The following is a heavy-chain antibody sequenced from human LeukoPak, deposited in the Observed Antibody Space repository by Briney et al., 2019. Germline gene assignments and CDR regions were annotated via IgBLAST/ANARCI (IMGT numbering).Heavy chain of an antibody. Sequence: GGSLRLSCAASGFTFSSYAMSWVRQAPGKGLEWVSAISGSGGSTYYADSVKGRFTISRDNSKNTLYLQMNSLRAEDTAVYYCAKEHLVVAPHYYYGMDVWGQGTTVTVSS. D-gene: IGHD2-21*01. V-gene: IGHV3-23*01. CDR2: ISGSGGST. CDR3: AKEHLVVAPHYYYGMDV. CDR1: GFTFSSYA. J-gene: IGHJ6*02.